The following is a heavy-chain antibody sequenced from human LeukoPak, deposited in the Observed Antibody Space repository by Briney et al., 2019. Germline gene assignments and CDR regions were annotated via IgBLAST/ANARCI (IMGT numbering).Heavy chain of an antibody. Sequence: GGSLRLSCAASGFTFSSYSMNWVRQAPGKGLEWVSSISSSSSYIYYADSVKGRFTISRDNAKNSLYLQMDSLRAEDTAVYYCARGTTSYYYDSSGYYPDYWGQGTLVTVSS. CDR1: GFTFSSYS. CDR3: ARGTTSYYYDSSGYYPDY. D-gene: IGHD3-22*01. CDR2: ISSSSSYI. J-gene: IGHJ4*02. V-gene: IGHV3-21*01.